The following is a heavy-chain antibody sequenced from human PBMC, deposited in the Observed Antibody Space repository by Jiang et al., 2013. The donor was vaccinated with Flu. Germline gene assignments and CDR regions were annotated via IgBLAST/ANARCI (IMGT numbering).Heavy chain of an antibody. Sequence: SGSGLVKPSQTLSLTCIVSGASISSDDYYWSWIRQPPGKGLEYIAYIFYSGTTYYNPSLKSRLTLSLDTSKNQFSLVLNSVTAADTAVYYCARVGGTAFDVWGQGTMVTVSS. D-gene: IGHD3-16*01. CDR2: IFYSGTT. J-gene: IGHJ3*01. V-gene: IGHV4-30-4*01. CDR1: GASISSDDYY. CDR3: ARVGGTAFDV.